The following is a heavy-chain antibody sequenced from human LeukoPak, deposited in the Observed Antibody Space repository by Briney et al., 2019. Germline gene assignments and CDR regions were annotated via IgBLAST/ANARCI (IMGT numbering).Heavy chain of an antibody. CDR1: GFTLSSYW. V-gene: IGHV3-7*01. CDR3: ARDPYSSGWYGNENYYWFDP. D-gene: IGHD6-19*01. J-gene: IGHJ5*02. Sequence: GGSLRLSCAASGFTLSSYWMSWVRQAPGKGLEWVANIKQDGSEKYYVDSVKGRFTISRDNAKNSLYLQMNSLRAEDTAVYYCARDPYSSGWYGNENYYWFDPLGQGTLVTVSS. CDR2: IKQDGSEK.